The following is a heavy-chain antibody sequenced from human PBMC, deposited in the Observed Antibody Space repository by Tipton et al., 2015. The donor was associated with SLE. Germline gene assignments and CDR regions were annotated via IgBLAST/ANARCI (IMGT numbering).Heavy chain of an antibody. D-gene: IGHD3-16*01. CDR1: GFTFSDYY. CDR2: ISSSGSTI. Sequence: SLRLSCAASGFTFSDYYMSWIRQAPGKGLEWLSYISSSGSTIYYAGSVKGRFTISRDNAKNSLYLQMNSLRVEDTAVYYCARVSGLGNYAHADSWGQGTLITVSS. CDR3: ARVSGLGNYAHADS. J-gene: IGHJ4*02. V-gene: IGHV3-11*01.